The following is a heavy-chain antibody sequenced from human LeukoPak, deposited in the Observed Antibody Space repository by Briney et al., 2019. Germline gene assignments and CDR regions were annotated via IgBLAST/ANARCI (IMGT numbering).Heavy chain of an antibody. CDR2: IYSSGST. Sequence: GGSLRLSCTASGFTFGDYAMSWVRQAPGKGLEWVSVIYSSGSTYYADSVKGRFTISRDNSKNTLHLQMNTLRAEDTAVYYCASRIATAGSVDYWGQGTLVTVSS. J-gene: IGHJ4*02. CDR1: GFTFGDYA. CDR3: ASRIATAGSVDY. V-gene: IGHV3-53*01. D-gene: IGHD6-13*01.